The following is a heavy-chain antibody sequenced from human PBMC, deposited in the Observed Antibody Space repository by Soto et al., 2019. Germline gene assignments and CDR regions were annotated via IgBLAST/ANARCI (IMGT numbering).Heavy chain of an antibody. CDR2: ISYDGSNK. J-gene: IGHJ6*02. D-gene: IGHD6-13*01. CDR3: AKEDSSSWHYYYGMDV. CDR1: GFTFSSYG. Sequence: QVQLVESGGGVVQPGRSLRLSCAASGFTFSSYGMNWVRQAPGKGLEWVAVISYDGSNKYYADSVKGRFTISRDSSKNMLYLQMNILRAEDTAVYYCAKEDSSSWHYYYGMDVWGQGTTVTVSS. V-gene: IGHV3-30*18.